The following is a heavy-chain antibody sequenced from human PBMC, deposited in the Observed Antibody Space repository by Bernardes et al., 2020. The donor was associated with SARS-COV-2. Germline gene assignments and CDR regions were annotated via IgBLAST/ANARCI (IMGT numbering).Heavy chain of an antibody. J-gene: IGHJ6*02. CDR1: GFTFSSYS. Sequence: GGSLRLSCAASGFTFSSYSMNWVRQAPGKGLEWVSSISSSSSYIYYADSVKGRFTISRDNAKNSLYLQMNSLRAEDTAVYYCARERDIVVVPAAIPVDYYYYGMDVWGQGTTVTVSS. D-gene: IGHD2-2*02. CDR3: ARERDIVVVPAAIPVDYYYYGMDV. V-gene: IGHV3-21*01. CDR2: ISSSSSYI.